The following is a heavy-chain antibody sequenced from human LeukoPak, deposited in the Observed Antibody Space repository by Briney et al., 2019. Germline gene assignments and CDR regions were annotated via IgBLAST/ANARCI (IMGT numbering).Heavy chain of an antibody. CDR2: IRTNIEGETT. V-gene: IGHV3-15*01. CDR3: TTERNWELLRPYGLDI. D-gene: IGHD1-26*01. CDR1: GFNFNYVW. J-gene: IGHJ6*02. Sequence: GGCLRLSCAASGFNFNYVWMDWVRQAPGKGLEWVGRIRTNIEGETTDYAAPVKGRFTISRDDPKTTMYLHMNSLKTEDSAVYFCTTERNWELLRPYGLDIWGQGTTVTVSS.